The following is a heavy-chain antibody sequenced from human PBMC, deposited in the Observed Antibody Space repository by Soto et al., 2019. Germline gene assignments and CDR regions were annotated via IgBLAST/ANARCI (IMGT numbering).Heavy chain of an antibody. J-gene: IGHJ6*03. Sequence: PGGSLRLSCAASGFTFSNYAMNWVRQAPGKGLVWVSRINSDGSSTCYADSVKGRFTISRDNAKNTLYLQMNSLRAEDTAVYYCARVPDYYYYYYYMDVWGKGTTVTVSS. D-gene: IGHD3-3*01. CDR2: INSDGSST. CDR3: ARVPDYYYYYYYMDV. V-gene: IGHV3-74*01. CDR1: GFTFSNYA.